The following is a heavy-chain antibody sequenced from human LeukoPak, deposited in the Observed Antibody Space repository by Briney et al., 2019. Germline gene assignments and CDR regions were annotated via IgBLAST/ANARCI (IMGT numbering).Heavy chain of an antibody. CDR1: GFTFSNYW. V-gene: IGHV3-7*01. CDR3: WRRDY. J-gene: IGHJ4*02. CDR2: MNQDGSEK. Sequence: GGSMRLSCAASGFTFSNYWMTWVRQAPGKGLEWVANMNQDGSEKYYVDSMKGRFTISRDNAKNSLYLRMNSLRAEDTAIYSCWRRDYWGQGTLVTVSS.